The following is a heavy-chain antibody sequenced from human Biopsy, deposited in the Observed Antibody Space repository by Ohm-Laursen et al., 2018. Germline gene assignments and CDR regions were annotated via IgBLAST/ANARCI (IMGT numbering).Heavy chain of an antibody. Sequence: SLRLSCAASGFTFSDHNMHWVRQTPGKGLEWVAFIWSSATYKAYADSVKGRFTVSRVNSKNTVYLQMNSLSADDTAIYSCVKDGGQTAPYSFDVWGQGTMVTVSS. J-gene: IGHJ3*01. V-gene: IGHV3-33*06. CDR2: IWSSATYK. CDR3: VKDGGQTAPYSFDV. D-gene: IGHD3-16*01. CDR1: GFTFSDHN.